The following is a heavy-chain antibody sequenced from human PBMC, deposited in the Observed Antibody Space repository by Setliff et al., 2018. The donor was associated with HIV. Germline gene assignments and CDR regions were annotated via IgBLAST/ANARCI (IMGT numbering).Heavy chain of an antibody. CDR3: ARVGSVIQVTLFGMDV. Sequence: SETLSLTCSVSGGSISRVGYYWSWIRQHPGKGLEWIGYITYSGITYYNPSLMSRVSISPDTSKNQFSLKLTSVTAADTAVYYCARVGSVIQVTLFGMDVWGQGTTVTVS. CDR2: ITYSGIT. CDR1: GGSISRVGYY. D-gene: IGHD5-18*01. J-gene: IGHJ6*02. V-gene: IGHV4-31*03.